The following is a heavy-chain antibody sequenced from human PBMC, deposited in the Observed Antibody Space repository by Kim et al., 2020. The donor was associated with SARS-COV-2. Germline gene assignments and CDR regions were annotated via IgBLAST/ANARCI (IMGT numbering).Heavy chain of an antibody. CDR3: ARAPLSGYHIDY. Sequence: SETLSLICTVSGGSISSYYWSWIRQPAGKGLEWIGRIYTSGSTNYNPSLKSRLTMSVDTSKKQLSLKLSSMTAADTAVYYCARAPLSGYHIDYWGQGTLVTVSS. V-gene: IGHV4-4*07. CDR2: IYTSGST. J-gene: IGHJ4*02. CDR1: GGSISSYY. D-gene: IGHD3-22*01.